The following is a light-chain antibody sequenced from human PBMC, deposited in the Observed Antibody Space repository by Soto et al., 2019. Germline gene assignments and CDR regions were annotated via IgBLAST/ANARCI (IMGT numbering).Light chain of an antibody. CDR2: DTN. CDR1: NSNVGNNF. Sequence: QSVLTQPPSVSAAPGQSVTTSCSGNNSNVGNNFVSLYQQFPGTAPKLLIYDTNKRPSGIPDRFSGSKTGTSATLGITGLQTGDEADYYCETWDSGLSAGIFGGGTKVTVL. J-gene: IGLJ2*01. CDR3: ETWDSGLSAGI. V-gene: IGLV1-51*01.